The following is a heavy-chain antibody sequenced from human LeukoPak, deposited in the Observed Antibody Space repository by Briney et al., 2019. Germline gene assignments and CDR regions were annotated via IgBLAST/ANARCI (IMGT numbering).Heavy chain of an antibody. CDR3: ARGDAFDI. Sequence: ASVKVSCKASGYAFTSYYMHWVRQAPGQGLEWMGIINLSGGSTNYAQKFQGRVTMTRDTSTTTVYMELSSLRSDDTAVYYCARGDAFDIWGQGTMVTVSS. J-gene: IGHJ3*02. CDR1: GYAFTSYY. CDR2: INLSGGST. V-gene: IGHV1-46*01.